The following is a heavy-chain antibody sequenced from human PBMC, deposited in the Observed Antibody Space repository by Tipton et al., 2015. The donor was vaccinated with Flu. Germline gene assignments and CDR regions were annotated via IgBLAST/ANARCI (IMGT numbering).Heavy chain of an antibody. Sequence: TLSLTCTDSGGSISSSSYSWAWIRQPPGKGLEWIGSIYHSGRTYYNPSLKSRVTISVDTSKSLFSLMLKSVTAADTALYYCARLSYYDVDLKNFYFDYWGQGALVTVSS. V-gene: IGHV4-39*01. CDR2: IYHSGRT. CDR1: GGSISSSSYS. J-gene: IGHJ4*02. D-gene: IGHD3-10*02. CDR3: ARLSYYDVDLKNFYFDY.